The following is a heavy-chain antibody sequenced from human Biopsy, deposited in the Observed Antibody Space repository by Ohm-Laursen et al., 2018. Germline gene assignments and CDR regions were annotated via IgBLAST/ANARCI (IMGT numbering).Heavy chain of an antibody. Sequence: SSVKVSCKAPGGTFSNYGVNWVRQAPRQGLEWLGGNIPILGTGNYAQKFQDRVTVAADTSTSTATMELRSLRSDDTAMYYCATKLTGYFHHWGQGTLVIVSS. D-gene: IGHD3-9*01. J-gene: IGHJ1*01. CDR1: GGTFSNYG. CDR3: ATKLTGYFHH. CDR2: NIPILGTG. V-gene: IGHV1-69*06.